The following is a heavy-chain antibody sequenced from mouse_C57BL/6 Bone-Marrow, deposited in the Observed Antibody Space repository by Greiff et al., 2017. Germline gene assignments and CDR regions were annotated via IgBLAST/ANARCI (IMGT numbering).Heavy chain of an antibody. CDR1: GFTFTSYW. CDR2: IDPSDSYT. D-gene: IGHD2-4*01. CDR3: AREGYDYDYFDY. J-gene: IGHJ2*01. Sequence: QVQLQQPGAELVKPGASVKLSCKASGFTFTSYWMQWVKQRPGQGLEWIGEIDPSDSYTNYNQKFKGKATLTIDTSTSTAYMQLSSLTSEDPAVYYCAREGYDYDYFDYWGQGTTLTVSS. V-gene: IGHV1-50*01.